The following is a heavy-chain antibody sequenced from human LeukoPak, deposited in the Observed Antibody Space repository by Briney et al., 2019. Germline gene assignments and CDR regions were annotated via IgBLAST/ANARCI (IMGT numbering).Heavy chain of an antibody. CDR3: ARVASSGRWFDP. CDR1: GGSISSHY. CDR2: IYYSGST. V-gene: IGHV4-59*11. Sequence: PSETLSLTCSVSGGSISSHYWSWIRQPPGKGLEWIGYIYYSGSTNYNPSLKSRVTISVDTSKSQFSLKLSSVTAADTAVYYCARVASSGRWFDPWGQGTLVTVSS. J-gene: IGHJ5*02. D-gene: IGHD1-26*01.